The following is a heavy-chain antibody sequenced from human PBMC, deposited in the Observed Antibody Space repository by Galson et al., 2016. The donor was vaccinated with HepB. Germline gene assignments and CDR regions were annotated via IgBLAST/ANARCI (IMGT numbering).Heavy chain of an antibody. Sequence: SLRLSCAASGFTFSNYAMNWFRQAPGKGLEWVSSIRSKRYGGTTEDAAYVKCRFSISRDDSKSIVYLQMDSLKDEDPAVYYCSNNALHNWNYCGDYFGYWGQGTLVTVSS. CDR2: IRSKRYGGTT. V-gene: IGHV3-49*03. CDR1: GFTFSNYA. CDR3: SNNALHNWNYCGDYFGY. J-gene: IGHJ4*02. D-gene: IGHD1-7*01.